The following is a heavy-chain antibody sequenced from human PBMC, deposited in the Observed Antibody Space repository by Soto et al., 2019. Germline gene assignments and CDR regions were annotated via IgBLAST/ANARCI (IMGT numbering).Heavy chain of an antibody. Sequence: EVQLLESGGGLVKPGGSLRLSCAASGFMFGSYAMSWVRQAPGKGLEWVSGISGSGTDTYYADAVKGRVTISRDNAKNTLYLQMNCLRAEDTAIYYCAKDLLSSYYYGMDAWGQGTTVTVSS. CDR2: ISGSGTDT. J-gene: IGHJ6*02. D-gene: IGHD3-10*01. CDR3: AKDLLSSYYYGMDA. CDR1: GFMFGSYA. V-gene: IGHV3-23*01.